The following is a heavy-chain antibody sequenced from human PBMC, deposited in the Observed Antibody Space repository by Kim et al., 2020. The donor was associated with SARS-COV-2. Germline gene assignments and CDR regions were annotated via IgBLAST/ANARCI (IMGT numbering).Heavy chain of an antibody. D-gene: IGHD3-22*01. CDR2: K. CDR3: ARIRDPIVAMDV. J-gene: IGHJ6*02. Sequence: KYYRTSRKTRNTISKDTSKNQVVLTMTNMDPVDTATYYCARIRDPIVAMDVWGQGTTVTVSS. V-gene: IGHV2-70*01.